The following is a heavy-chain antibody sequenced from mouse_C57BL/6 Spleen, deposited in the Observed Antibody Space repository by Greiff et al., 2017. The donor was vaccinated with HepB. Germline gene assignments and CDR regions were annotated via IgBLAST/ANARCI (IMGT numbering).Heavy chain of an antibody. V-gene: IGHV5-17*01. CDR2: ISSGSSTI. CDR3: ARPSSWDVRYFDY. J-gene: IGHJ2*01. D-gene: IGHD4-1*01. Sequence: EVMLVESGGGLVKPGGSLKLSCAASGFTFSDYGMHWVRQAPEKGLEWVAYISSGSSTIYYADTVKGRVTISRDNAKNTLFLQMTSLRAEDTAMYYCARPSSWDVRYFDYWGQGTTLTVSS. CDR1: GFTFSDYG.